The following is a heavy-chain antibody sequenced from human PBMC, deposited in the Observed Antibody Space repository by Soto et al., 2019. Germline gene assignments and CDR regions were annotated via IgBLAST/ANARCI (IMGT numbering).Heavy chain of an antibody. V-gene: IGHV3-7*04. Sequence: EVQLVESGGDLVQPGGSLRLSCAASGVTFSVTWMTWVRQAPGKGLEWVATIKGDGIGKHYVDSVRGRFTISSDNAKNSLYLQLNSLRVEATAVNYGGRGDGALTTSRGQGTLATATS. CDR1: GVTFSVTW. CDR2: IKGDGIGK. D-gene: IGHD2-2*01. CDR3: GRGDGALTTS. J-gene: IGHJ4*02.